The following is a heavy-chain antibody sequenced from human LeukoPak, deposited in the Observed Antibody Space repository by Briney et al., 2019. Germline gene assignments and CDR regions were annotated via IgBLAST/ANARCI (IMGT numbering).Heavy chain of an antibody. CDR1: GYTFTSYH. CDR3: ARDCDCSSTSCCRAFDI. D-gene: IGHD2-2*01. CDR2: INPSGGST. Sequence: ASVKVSCKASGYTFTSYHMHWVRQAPGQGLEWMGIINPSGGSTSYAQKFQGRVSMTRDTSTSTVYMELSSLRSEDTAVYYCARDCDCSSTSCCRAFDIWGQGTMVTVSS. J-gene: IGHJ3*02. V-gene: IGHV1-46*01.